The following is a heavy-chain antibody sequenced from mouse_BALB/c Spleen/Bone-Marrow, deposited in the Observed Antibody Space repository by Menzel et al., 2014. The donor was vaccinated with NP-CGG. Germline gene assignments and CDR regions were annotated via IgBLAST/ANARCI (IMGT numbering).Heavy chain of an antibody. J-gene: IGHJ3*01. CDR3: ARREYGNYVAY. V-gene: IGHV2-6-7*01. CDR1: GFSLTGYG. CDR2: IWGDGST. D-gene: IGHD2-10*02. Sequence: QLVESGPGLVAPSQSLSITCTVSGFSLTGYGVSWVRQPPGKGLEWLGMIWGDGSTDYNSALKSRLSISKDNSKSQVFLKMNSLQTDDTARYYCARREYGNYVAYWGQGTLVTVSA.